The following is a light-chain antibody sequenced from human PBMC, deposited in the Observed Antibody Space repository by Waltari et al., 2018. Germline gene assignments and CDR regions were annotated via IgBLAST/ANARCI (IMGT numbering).Light chain of an antibody. CDR2: DVR. CDR3: CSYTNSDTYV. CDR1: SSDVGGHKY. J-gene: IGLJ1*01. Sequence: QSALTQPASVSGSPGQSITISCTGSSSDVGGHKYVSWYQQHPGKAPKVMIYDVRERPSVVSNRFSGPTSGNTSFLTISSLQTDDEADYYCCSYTNSDTYVFGSGTAVTVL. V-gene: IGLV2-14*03.